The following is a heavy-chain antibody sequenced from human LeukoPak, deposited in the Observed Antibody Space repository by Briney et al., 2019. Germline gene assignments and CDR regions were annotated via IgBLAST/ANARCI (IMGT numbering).Heavy chain of an antibody. J-gene: IGHJ4*02. D-gene: IGHD5-18*01. Sequence: ASVTVSCKASGCGFTDYYTHWVRQAPGQGLEWMGWINTNSGGTSYAQKFQGRVTMTRDTSMSTAYLELSRLTSDDTAVYYCAKDTGTFSFGDYWGQGTLVTVSS. CDR3: AKDTGTFSFGDY. V-gene: IGHV1-2*02. CDR1: GCGFTDYY. CDR2: INTNSGGT.